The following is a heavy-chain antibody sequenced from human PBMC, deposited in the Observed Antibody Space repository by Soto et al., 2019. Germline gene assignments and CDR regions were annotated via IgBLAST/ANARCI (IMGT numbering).Heavy chain of an antibody. Sequence: PGGSLRLSCAASGFTVSRTYMTWVRQAPGKGLEWVSVIYSTGNTYYADSVKGRFTISRDNSRNTVYLQMNSLRAEDTAIYYCARDSRYVGDNYGIDHWGQGSLVTVSS. CDR3: ARDSRYVGDNYGIDH. D-gene: IGHD3-16*01. V-gene: IGHV3-53*01. J-gene: IGHJ4*02. CDR1: GFTVSRTY. CDR2: IYSTGNT.